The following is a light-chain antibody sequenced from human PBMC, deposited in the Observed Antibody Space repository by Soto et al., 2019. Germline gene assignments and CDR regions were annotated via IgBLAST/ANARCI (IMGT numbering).Light chain of an antibody. CDR2: WAS. CDR1: QSVLYSSNNKNY. CDR3: QQCYSTPVT. V-gene: IGKV4-1*01. Sequence: DIVMTQSPDSLAVSLGERATINCKSSQSVLYSSNNKNYLAWYQQKAGQPPKLLIYWASTRESGVPDRFSGSGSGTDFTLTISSLQAEDVAVYYCQQCYSTPVTFGGGTKVDI. J-gene: IGKJ4*01.